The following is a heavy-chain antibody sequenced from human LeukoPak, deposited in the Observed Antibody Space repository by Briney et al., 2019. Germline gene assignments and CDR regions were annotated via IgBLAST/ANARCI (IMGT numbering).Heavy chain of an antibody. V-gene: IGHV3-21*01. D-gene: IGHD6-19*01. J-gene: IGHJ5*02. CDR2: ISSSSSYI. Sequence: GGPLRLSCAASGFTFSSYSMNWVRQAPGKGLEWVSSISSSSSYIYYADSVKGRFTISRDNAKNSLYLQMNSLRAEDTAVYYCARGVGAVAGTENWFDPWGQGTLVTVSS. CDR1: GFTFSSYS. CDR3: ARGVGAVAGTENWFDP.